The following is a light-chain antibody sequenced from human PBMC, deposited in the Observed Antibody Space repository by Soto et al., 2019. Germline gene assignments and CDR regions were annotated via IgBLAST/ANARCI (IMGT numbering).Light chain of an antibody. J-gene: IGLJ2*01. Sequence: QSALTQPASVSGFPGQSITISCTGTSCDVGGYNYVSWYQQHPGKAPKLMIYDVSNRPSGVSNRFSGSKSGNTASLTISGLQAEDEADYYCSSYTSSSTLVVFGGGTKHTVL. CDR1: SCDVGGYNY. CDR2: DVS. CDR3: SSYTSSSTLVV. V-gene: IGLV2-14*01.